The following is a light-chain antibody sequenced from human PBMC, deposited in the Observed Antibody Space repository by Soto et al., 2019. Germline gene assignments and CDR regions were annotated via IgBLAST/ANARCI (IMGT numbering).Light chain of an antibody. CDR3: QQFNSYRWT. CDR2: DVS. CDR1: QDIRGA. J-gene: IGKJ1*01. V-gene: IGKV1-13*02. Sequence: AIQLTQSPSSLSASVGDRVTITCRASQDIRGALAWYQQKPGKAPKMLIYDVSTLESGVPLRFSGSSSGTDFTLTISSLQPVDFATYYCQQFNSYRWTFGQGTKVEIK.